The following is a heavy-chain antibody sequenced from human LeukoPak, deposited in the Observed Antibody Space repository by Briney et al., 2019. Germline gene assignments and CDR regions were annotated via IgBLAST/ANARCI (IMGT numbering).Heavy chain of an antibody. CDR1: GGSISSYY. Sequence: SSETLSLTCTVSGGSISSYYWSWIRQPPGKGLEWIGYIYYSGSTYYNPSLKSRVTISLDTSKNQFSLKLSPVTAADTAVYYCARVGAVSRDFDYWGQGTLVTVSS. V-gene: IGHV4-59*01. D-gene: IGHD5/OR15-5a*01. J-gene: IGHJ4*02. CDR3: ARVGAVSRDFDY. CDR2: IYYSGST.